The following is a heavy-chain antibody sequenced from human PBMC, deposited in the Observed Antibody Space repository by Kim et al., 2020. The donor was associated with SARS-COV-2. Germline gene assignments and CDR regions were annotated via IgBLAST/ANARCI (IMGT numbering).Heavy chain of an antibody. CDR1: GFTFGDYA. V-gene: IGHV3-49*03. Sequence: GGSLRLSCTASGFTFGDYAMSWFRQAPGKGLEGVGFIRSKAYGGTTEYAASVKGRFTISRDHSKSIAYLQMNSLKTEDTAVYYCTTEYSGYDYFTWARGGMDVWGQGTTVTVSS. CDR2: IRSKAYGGTT. J-gene: IGHJ6*02. D-gene: IGHD5-12*01. CDR3: TTEYSGYDYFTWARGGMDV.